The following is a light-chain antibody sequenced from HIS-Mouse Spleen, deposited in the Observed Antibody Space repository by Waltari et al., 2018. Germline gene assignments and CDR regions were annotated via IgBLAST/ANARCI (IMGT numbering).Light chain of an antibody. V-gene: IGLV2-14*01. J-gene: IGLJ1*01. Sequence: QSALTQPASVSGSPGQSITIPCTGTRRAAGGSISVSWYQQHPGKAPKLMIYEVSNRPSGVSNRFSGSKSGNTASLTISGLQAEDEADYYCSSYTSSSTYVFGTGTKVTVL. CDR1: RRAAGGSIS. CDR2: EVS. CDR3: SSYTSSSTYV.